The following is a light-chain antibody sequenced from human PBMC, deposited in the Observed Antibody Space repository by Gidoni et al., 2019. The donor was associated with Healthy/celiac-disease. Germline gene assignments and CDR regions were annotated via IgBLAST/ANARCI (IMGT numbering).Light chain of an antibody. V-gene: IGKV1-39*01. CDR2: AAS. CDR3: QQSYSTPFT. Sequence: DIQMTQSPSSLSASVGDRVTITCRASQSSSSYLNWYQQKPGKAPKLLIYAASSLQSGVPSRFSGIGAGTDFTLTISRLQPEDVATYYCQQSYSTPFTFXPXTKVDIK. J-gene: IGKJ3*01. CDR1: QSSSSY.